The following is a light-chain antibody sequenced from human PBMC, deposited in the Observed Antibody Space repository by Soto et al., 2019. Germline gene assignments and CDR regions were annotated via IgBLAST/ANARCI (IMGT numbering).Light chain of an antibody. CDR2: EVS. CDR3: SSYTSSTTLV. J-gene: IGLJ3*02. Sequence: YEVSNRPSAVSDRFSGSRSGNTASLTISGLQAEDEPNYYFSSYTSSTTLVFGGGTKLTVL. V-gene: IGLV2-14*01.